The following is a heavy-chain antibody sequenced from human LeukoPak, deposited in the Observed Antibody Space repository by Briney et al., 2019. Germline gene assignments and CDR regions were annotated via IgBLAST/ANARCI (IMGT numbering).Heavy chain of an antibody. CDR3: ARGDDSSGYRHLGN. D-gene: IGHD3-22*01. CDR2: ISSSGSTI. Sequence: GGSLRLSCAASGFTFSSYEMNWVRQAPGKGLEWVSYISSSGSTIYYADSVKGRFTISRDNAKNSLYLQMNSLRAEDTAVYYCARGDDSSGYRHLGNWGQGTLVTVSS. V-gene: IGHV3-48*03. CDR1: GFTFSSYE. J-gene: IGHJ4*02.